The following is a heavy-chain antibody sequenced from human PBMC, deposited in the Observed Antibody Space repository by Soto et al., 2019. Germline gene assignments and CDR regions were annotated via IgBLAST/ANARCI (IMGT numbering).Heavy chain of an antibody. Sequence: EVQLLESGGGLVQPGGSLRLSCAASGFIFNNYVMGWVRQAPGKGLEWVSGISGTGHTTYYADSMKGRFTISRDNSRNTLFLQIDSLRAEDTALYYCAKDYGGNPNRDAYDVWGQGTTVTVSS. V-gene: IGHV3-23*01. J-gene: IGHJ3*01. CDR2: ISGTGHTT. CDR3: AKDYGGNPNRDAYDV. D-gene: IGHD2-15*01. CDR1: GFIFNNYV.